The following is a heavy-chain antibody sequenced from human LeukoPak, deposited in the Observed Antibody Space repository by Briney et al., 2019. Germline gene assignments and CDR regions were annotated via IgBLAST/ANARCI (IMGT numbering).Heavy chain of an antibody. V-gene: IGHV3-23*01. D-gene: IGHD3-22*01. CDR1: GFTFSSYA. CDR3: AKVSGGITMIVVVKTYYFDY. CDR2: ISGSGGST. J-gene: IGHJ4*02. Sequence: GGSLRLSCAASGFTFSSYAMSWVRQAPGKGLEWVSAISGSGGSTYYADSVKGRFTISRDNSKNTLYLQKNSLRAEDTAVYYCAKVSGGITMIVVVKTYYFDYWGQGTLVTVSS.